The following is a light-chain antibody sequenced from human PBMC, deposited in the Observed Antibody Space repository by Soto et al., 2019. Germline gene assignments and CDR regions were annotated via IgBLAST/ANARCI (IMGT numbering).Light chain of an antibody. CDR2: EVS. J-gene: IGLJ1*01. CDR1: SSNVGSYKL. Sequence: QSVLTQPASVSGSPGQSITISCTGTSSNVGSYKLVSWYQQHPGKAPKLMIYEVSNRPSGVSNRFSGSKSGNTASLTISGLQAEDEADYYCSSYTSSSSYVFGTGTKLTVL. CDR3: SSYTSSSSYV. V-gene: IGLV2-14*02.